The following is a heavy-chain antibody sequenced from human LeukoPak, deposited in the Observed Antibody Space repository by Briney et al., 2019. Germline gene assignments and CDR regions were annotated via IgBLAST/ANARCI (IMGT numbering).Heavy chain of an antibody. Sequence: PGGSLRLSCAASGFTFSSYSMNWVRQAPGKGLEWVSYISSNSSYIYYADSVKGRFILSRDNAKNSLYLQMNSLRAEDTAVYYCGRVEGFDYWGQGTLATVSS. CDR1: GFTFSSYS. CDR3: GRVEGFDY. J-gene: IGHJ4*02. CDR2: ISSNSSYI. V-gene: IGHV3-21*01.